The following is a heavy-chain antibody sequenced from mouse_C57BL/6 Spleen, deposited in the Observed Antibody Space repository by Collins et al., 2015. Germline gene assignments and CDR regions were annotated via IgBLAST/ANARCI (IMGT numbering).Heavy chain of an antibody. CDR1: GFSLSTSGMG. CDR2: IYWDDDK. J-gene: IGHJ4*01. V-gene: IGHV8-12*01. Sequence: QVTLKESGPGILQPSQTLSLTCSFSGFSLSTSGMGVSWIRQPSGKGLEWLAHIYWDDDKRYNPSLKSRLTISKDTSSNQVFLKITSVDTADTATYYCARLITTVASYYAMDYWGQGTSVTVSS. D-gene: IGHD1-1*01. CDR3: ARLITTVASYYAMDY.